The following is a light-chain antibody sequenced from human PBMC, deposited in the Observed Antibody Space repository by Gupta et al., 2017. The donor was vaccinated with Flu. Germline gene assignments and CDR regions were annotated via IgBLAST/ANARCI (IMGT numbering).Light chain of an antibody. CDR1: NSNIGSNT. Sequence: QSVLTQPPSASGTPGQRVTISCSGSNSNIGSNTVNWYQQFPGQAPKLLIFNNNQRPSGVPDRFSDSKSGTSASLAITGLQSEDEAEYYCEAWDDRLNDVVFGGGTKLTVL. V-gene: IGLV1-44*01. CDR3: EAWDDRLNDVV. CDR2: NNN. J-gene: IGLJ2*01.